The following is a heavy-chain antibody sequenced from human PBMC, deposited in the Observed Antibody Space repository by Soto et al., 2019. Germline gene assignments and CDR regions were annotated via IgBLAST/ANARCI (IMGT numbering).Heavy chain of an antibody. Sequence: PGGSLRLSCAASGFTVSSNYMSWVRQAPGKGLEWVSVIYSGGSTYYADSVKGRFTISRDNSKNTLYLQMNSLRAEDTAVYYCAKDSRWLHNWFDPWGQGTLVTVSS. CDR3: AKDSRWLHNWFDP. D-gene: IGHD5-12*01. CDR2: IYSGGST. CDR1: GFTVSSNY. J-gene: IGHJ5*02. V-gene: IGHV3-66*01.